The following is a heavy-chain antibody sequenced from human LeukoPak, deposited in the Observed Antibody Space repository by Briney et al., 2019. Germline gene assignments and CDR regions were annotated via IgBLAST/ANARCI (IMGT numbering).Heavy chain of an antibody. CDR2: ISYDGSNK. CDR1: GFTFSSYG. Sequence: GGSLRLSCAASGFTFSSYGMHWVRQAPGKGLEWVAVISYDGSNKYYAESVKGRFTISRDNSKNTLYLQMNSLRAEDTAVYYCARAALRYFDWHTAFDYWGQGTLVTVSS. J-gene: IGHJ4*02. D-gene: IGHD3-9*01. CDR3: ARAALRYFDWHTAFDY. V-gene: IGHV3-30*03.